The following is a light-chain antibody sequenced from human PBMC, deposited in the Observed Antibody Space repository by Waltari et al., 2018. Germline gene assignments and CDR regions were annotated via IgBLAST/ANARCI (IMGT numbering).Light chain of an antibody. Sequence: QSALTQPRSVSGSPGPSVTISCPGTSSDVGGFNYVSWYQQHPGKAPKLIIYDVSKRPSGVPDRFSGSKSGNTASLTISGLQADIEAGYYCCSYAGSYTWVFGGGTKLTVL. CDR1: SSDVGGFNY. J-gene: IGLJ3*02. V-gene: IGLV2-11*01. CDR2: DVS. CDR3: CSYAGSYTWV.